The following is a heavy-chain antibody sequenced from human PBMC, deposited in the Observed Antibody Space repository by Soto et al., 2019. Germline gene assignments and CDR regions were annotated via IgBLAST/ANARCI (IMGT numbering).Heavy chain of an antibody. D-gene: IGHD3-16*01. Sequence: SVKVSCKASGGTLSAYGISWLRQAPGQGLEWMGGIIPIFGTPTYAQKSQGRVTFTADESTSTVYMELNSLKSDGTALYYCAREQFTAAWGAFHIWGQGTMVTVSS. CDR2: IIPIFGTP. J-gene: IGHJ3*02. CDR3: AREQFTAAWGAFHI. CDR1: GGTLSAYG. V-gene: IGHV1-69*13.